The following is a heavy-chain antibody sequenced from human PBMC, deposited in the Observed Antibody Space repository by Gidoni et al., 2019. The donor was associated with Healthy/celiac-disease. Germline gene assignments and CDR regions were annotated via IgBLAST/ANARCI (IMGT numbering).Heavy chain of an antibody. Sequence: EVQLVESGGGLVQPGRSLRLSCAASGFTFDDYAMHWVRQAPGKGLEWVSGISWNSGSIGYADSVKGRFTISRDNAKNSLYLQMNSLRAEDTALYYCAKERYVAAAALRYFDLWGRGTLVTVSS. V-gene: IGHV3-9*01. CDR2: ISWNSGSI. J-gene: IGHJ2*01. CDR1: GFTFDDYA. CDR3: AKERYVAAAALRYFDL. D-gene: IGHD6-13*01.